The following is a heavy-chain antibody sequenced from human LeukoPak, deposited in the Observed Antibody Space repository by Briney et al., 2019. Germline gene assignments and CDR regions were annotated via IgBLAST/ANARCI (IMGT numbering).Heavy chain of an antibody. CDR2: LDPEDGET. V-gene: IGHV1-24*01. Sequence: ASVKVSCKVSGYTLTELSMHWVRQAPGKGLEWMGGLDPEDGETIYAQKFQGRVTITRDTSASTAYMELSSLRSEDTAVYYCARSPNKVVPAAMGPDNWFDPWGQGTLVTVSS. J-gene: IGHJ5*02. CDR1: GYTLTELS. CDR3: ARSPNKVVPAAMGPDNWFDP. D-gene: IGHD2-2*01.